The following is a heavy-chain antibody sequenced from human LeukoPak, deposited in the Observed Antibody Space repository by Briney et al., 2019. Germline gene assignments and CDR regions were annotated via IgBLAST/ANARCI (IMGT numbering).Heavy chain of an antibody. CDR3: ARAVRMATTHYLDH. CDR1: GFTFSDHY. V-gene: IGHV3-72*01. Sequence: GGSLRLSCAASGFTFSDHYMDWVRQAPGKGLEWVGRTRNKAYNYTTEYAASVKGRFTISRDDSKNSLYLQMNSLKTEDTAVYLCARAVRMATTHYLDHWGQGSLVTVSS. CDR2: TRNKAYNYTT. J-gene: IGHJ4*02. D-gene: IGHD5-24*01.